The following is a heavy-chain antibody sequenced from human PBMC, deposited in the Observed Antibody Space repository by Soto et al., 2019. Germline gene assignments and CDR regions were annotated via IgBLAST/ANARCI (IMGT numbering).Heavy chain of an antibody. CDR1: GGSISSNY. J-gene: IGHJ4*02. CDR2: VYNSGST. Sequence: SETLSLTCTVSGGSISSNYWTWIRQPPGKGLEWIGYVYNSGSTNYNPSLKSRVTISEATYKSQFSLKVNSMTAAATAAYYCARSRREAVAEYTLDYWGQGILVTVSS. V-gene: IGHV4-59*01. CDR3: ARSRREAVAEYTLDY. D-gene: IGHD6-13*01.